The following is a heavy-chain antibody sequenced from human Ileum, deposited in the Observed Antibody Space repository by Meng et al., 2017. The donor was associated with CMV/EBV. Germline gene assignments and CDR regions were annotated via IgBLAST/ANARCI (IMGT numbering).Heavy chain of an antibody. Sequence: QRVQSGAGVKKPGASVKVSCKTYGYTINDYWIHWVRQAPGQGLEWMGWIRTHTGDTKYQQNFQGRVTLTRDTSISTAYMELVGLTSDDTAVYYCARETGEGTRDFGYWGQGTLVTVSS. CDR1: GYTINDYW. D-gene: IGHD3-16*01. CDR3: ARETGEGTRDFGY. J-gene: IGHJ4*02. CDR2: IRTHTGDT. V-gene: IGHV1-2*02.